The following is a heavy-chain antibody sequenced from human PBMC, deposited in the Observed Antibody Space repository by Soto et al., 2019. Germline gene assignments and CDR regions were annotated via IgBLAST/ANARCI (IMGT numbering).Heavy chain of an antibody. CDR2: IYSGGST. V-gene: IGHV3-66*01. CDR1: GFIVSSNY. J-gene: IGHJ4*02. D-gene: IGHD4-17*01. CDR3: ARERGYGDWGIDY. Sequence: EVQLVESGGGLVQPGGSLRLSCAASGFIVSSNYMSWLRQAPGKGLEWVSIIYSGGSTYYADSVRGRFTISRDNSKNPLYLQMNSLRAEDTAVYYCARERGYGDWGIDYWGQGTLVTVSS.